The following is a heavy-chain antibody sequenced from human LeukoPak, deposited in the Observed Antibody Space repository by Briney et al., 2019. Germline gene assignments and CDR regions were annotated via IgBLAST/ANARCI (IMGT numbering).Heavy chain of an antibody. CDR1: GGSISSGGYY. CDR2: IYYSGST. CDR3: ARSHSSRNPYYFDY. Sequence: SETLSLTCTVSGGSISSGGYYWSWIRQHPGKGLEWIGYIYYSGSTYYNPSLKSRVTISVDTSKNQFSLKLSSVTAADTAVYYCARSHSSRNPYYFDYWGQGTLVTVSS. V-gene: IGHV4-31*03. D-gene: IGHD3-10*01. J-gene: IGHJ4*02.